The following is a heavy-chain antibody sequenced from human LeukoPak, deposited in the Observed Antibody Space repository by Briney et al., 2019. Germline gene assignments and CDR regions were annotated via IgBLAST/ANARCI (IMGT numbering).Heavy chain of an antibody. Sequence: GGSLRLSCAASGFTVSSNYMSWVRQAPGKGLEWVSVIYSGGNTYYADSVKGRFTISRDNYKNTLYLQVNSLRAEDTAVYYCARTMRGYYDTTGYGSLYYYYYMDVWGKGTTVTVSS. CDR1: GFTVSSNY. CDR2: IYSGGNT. J-gene: IGHJ6*03. D-gene: IGHD3-22*01. CDR3: ARTMRGYYDTTGYGSLYYYYYMDV. V-gene: IGHV3-53*01.